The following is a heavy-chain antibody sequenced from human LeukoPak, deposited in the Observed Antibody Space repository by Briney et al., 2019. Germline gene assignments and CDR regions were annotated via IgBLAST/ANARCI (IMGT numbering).Heavy chain of an antibody. CDR3: ARRYGFVDY. Sequence: SETLSLTCAVYGGSFSGYYWSWIRQPPGKGLEWIGEINHSGSTNYNPSLKRRVTISVDTSKNQFSLKLSSVTAADTAVYYCARRYGFVDYWGQGTLVTVSS. CDR1: GGSFSGYY. J-gene: IGHJ4*02. CDR2: INHSGST. V-gene: IGHV4-34*01. D-gene: IGHD3-10*01.